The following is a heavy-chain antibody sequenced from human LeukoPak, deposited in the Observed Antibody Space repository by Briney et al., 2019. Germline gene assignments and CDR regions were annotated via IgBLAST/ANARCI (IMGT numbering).Heavy chain of an antibody. D-gene: IGHD6-13*01. CDR3: ARDHSAAAGTWWYYYYYGMDV. V-gene: IGHV3-33*01. J-gene: IGHJ6*02. Sequence: GSSVKVSCKASGGTFSSYAISWVRQAPGKGLEWVAVIWYDGSNKYYADSVKGRFTISRDNSKNTLYLQMNSLRAEDTAVYYCARDHSAAAGTWWYYYYYGMDVWGQGTTVTVSS. CDR1: GGTFSSYA. CDR2: IWYDGSNK.